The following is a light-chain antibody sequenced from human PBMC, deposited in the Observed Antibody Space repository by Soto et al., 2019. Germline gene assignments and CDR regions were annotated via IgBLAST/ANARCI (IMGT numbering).Light chain of an antibody. CDR3: QQYNSYSPT. CDR2: DAS. J-gene: IGKJ1*01. CDR1: QSISSW. V-gene: IGKV1-5*01. Sequence: DMKMTQSGSTLFASVGDRVTITCRASQSISSWLAWYQQKPGKAPKLLIYDASSLESGVPSRFSGSGSGTEFTLTISSLQPDDFATYYCQQYNSYSPTFGQGTKV.